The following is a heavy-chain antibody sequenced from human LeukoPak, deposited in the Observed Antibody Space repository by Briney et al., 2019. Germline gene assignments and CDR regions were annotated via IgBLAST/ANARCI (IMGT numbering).Heavy chain of an antibody. CDR1: GGSFSGYY. Sequence: SETLSLTCAVYGGSFSGYYWSWIRQPPGKGLEWIGEINHSGSTNYNPSLKSQVTISVDTSKNQFSLKLSSVTAADTAVYYCASSQYSSGWSEWFDPWGQGTLVTVSS. D-gene: IGHD6-19*01. CDR2: INHSGST. V-gene: IGHV4-34*01. J-gene: IGHJ5*02. CDR3: ASSQYSSGWSEWFDP.